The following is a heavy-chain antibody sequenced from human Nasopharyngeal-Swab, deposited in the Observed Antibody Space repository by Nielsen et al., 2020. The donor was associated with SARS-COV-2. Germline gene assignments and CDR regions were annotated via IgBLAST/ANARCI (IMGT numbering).Heavy chain of an antibody. CDR2: VDHTGRT. CDR3: ARGGYQLLLRSYYYGMDV. J-gene: IGHJ6*02. D-gene: IGHD2-2*01. V-gene: IGHV4-34*01. CDR1: VGSFSAYY. Sequence: SETLSLTCAVHVGSFSAYYWSWVRQPPGKGLEWIGDVDHTGRTTNNPSLQSRVTMSVDTSKNQFSLTLSSVTAADTAVYYCARGGYQLLLRSYYYGMDVWSQGTTVTVSS.